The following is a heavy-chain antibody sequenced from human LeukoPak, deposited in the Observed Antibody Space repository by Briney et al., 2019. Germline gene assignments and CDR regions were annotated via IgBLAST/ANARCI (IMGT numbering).Heavy chain of an antibody. V-gene: IGHV5-51*01. J-gene: IGHJ6*02. Sequence: GESLQISCQGSGYSFTSYWIGWGRPRPGKGLEWMGIIYPGDSDTRYSPSFQGQVTISADKSISTAYLQWSSLKASDTAMYYCASAIRYYDSSGYPPHYYYYYGMDVWGQGTTVTVSS. CDR2: IYPGDSDT. CDR3: ASAIRYYDSSGYPPHYYYYYGMDV. CDR1: GYSFTSYW. D-gene: IGHD3-22*01.